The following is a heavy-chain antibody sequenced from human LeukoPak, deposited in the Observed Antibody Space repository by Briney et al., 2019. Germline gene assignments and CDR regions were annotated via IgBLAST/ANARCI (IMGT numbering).Heavy chain of an antibody. Sequence: SETLSLTCTVSGYSISSGYYWGWIRQPPGKGLEWIGSIYHSGSTYYNPSLKSRVTISVDTSKNQFSLKLSSVTAADTAVYYCARQVVVAATSLSSGNWFDPWGQGTLVTVSS. CDR1: GYSISSGYY. CDR2: IYHSGST. CDR3: ARQVVVAATSLSSGNWFDP. V-gene: IGHV4-38-2*02. D-gene: IGHD2-15*01. J-gene: IGHJ5*02.